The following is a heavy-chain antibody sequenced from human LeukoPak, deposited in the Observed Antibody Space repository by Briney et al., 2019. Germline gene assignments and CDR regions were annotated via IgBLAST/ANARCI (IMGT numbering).Heavy chain of an antibody. CDR2: IKQDGSEK. J-gene: IGHJ4*02. D-gene: IGHD3-22*01. Sequence: ETLSLTCTVSGGSISSSSYYWGWIRQPPGKGLEWVANIKQDGSEKYYVDSVKGRFTISRDNAKNSLYLQMNSLRAEDTAVYYCARVGTMIVVVPDYWGQGTLVTVSS. CDR3: ARVGTMIVVVPDY. V-gene: IGHV3-7*01. CDR1: GGSISSSSYY.